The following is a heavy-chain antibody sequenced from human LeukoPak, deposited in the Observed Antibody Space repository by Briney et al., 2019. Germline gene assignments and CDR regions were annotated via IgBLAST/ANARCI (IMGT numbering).Heavy chain of an antibody. J-gene: IGHJ3*02. Sequence: PSETLSLTCTVSGGSISSGDYYWSCIRQPPGKGLECIGYIYYSGSTYYNPSLKSRVTISVDTSKNQFSLKLSSVTAADTAVYYCARVGVQLWFRAFDIWGQGTMVTVSS. V-gene: IGHV4-30-4*01. CDR1: GGSISSGDYY. CDR2: IYYSGST. D-gene: IGHD5-18*01. CDR3: ARVGVQLWFRAFDI.